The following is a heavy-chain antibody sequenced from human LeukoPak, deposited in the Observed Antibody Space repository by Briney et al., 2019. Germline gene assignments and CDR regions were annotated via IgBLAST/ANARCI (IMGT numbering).Heavy chain of an antibody. J-gene: IGHJ6*02. CDR3: ARGGDYYGSSYGMDV. CDR1: GFTFSSYW. D-gene: IGHD3-10*01. V-gene: IGHV3-74*01. CDR2: INSDGSST. Sequence: GGSQRLSCAASGFTFSSYWMHWVRQAPGKGLVWVSRINSDGSSTSYADSVKGRFTISRDNAKNTLYLQMNSLRAEDTAVYYCARGGDYYGSSYGMDVWGQGTTVTVSS.